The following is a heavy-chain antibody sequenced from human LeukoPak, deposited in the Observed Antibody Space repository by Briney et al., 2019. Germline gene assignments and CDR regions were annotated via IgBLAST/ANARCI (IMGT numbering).Heavy chain of an antibody. Sequence: GGSLRLSCAASGFTFSSYSMNWVRQAPGKGLEWVSYISSSSSIIYYADSVKGRFIISRDNSKNTLYLQMNSLRGEDTAVYYCARFYGVPGGWFDPWGQGTLVTVSS. D-gene: IGHD4-17*01. CDR2: ISSSSSII. CDR3: ARFYGVPGGWFDP. CDR1: GFTFSSYS. V-gene: IGHV3-48*01. J-gene: IGHJ5*02.